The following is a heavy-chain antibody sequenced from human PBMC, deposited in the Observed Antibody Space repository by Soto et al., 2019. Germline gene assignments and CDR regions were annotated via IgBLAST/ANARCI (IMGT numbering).Heavy chain of an antibody. V-gene: IGHV3-7*03. D-gene: IGHD2-21*02. CDR2: IKQDGSEK. J-gene: IGHJ3*02. CDR1: GFTFSSYW. Sequence: GSLRLSCAASGFTFSSYWMSWVRQAPGKGLEWVANIKQDGSEKYYVDSVKGRFTISRDNAKNSLYLQMNSLRAEDTAVYYCAREYCGGDCYPGDDAFDIWGQGTMVTVSS. CDR3: AREYCGGDCYPGDDAFDI.